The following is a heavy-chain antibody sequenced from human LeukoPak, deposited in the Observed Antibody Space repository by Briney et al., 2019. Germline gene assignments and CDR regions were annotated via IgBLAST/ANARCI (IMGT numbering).Heavy chain of an antibody. CDR2: IYYSGST. Sequence: PSETLSLTCTVSGGSISSYYWSWIRQPPGKGLEWIAYIYYSGSTNYNPSLKSRVTISVDTSKNQFSLKLSSVTAADTAVYYCASFPGYYGSGSFDYWGQGTLVTVSS. V-gene: IGHV4-59*12. CDR3: ASFPGYYGSGSFDY. D-gene: IGHD3-10*01. CDR1: GGSISSYY. J-gene: IGHJ4*02.